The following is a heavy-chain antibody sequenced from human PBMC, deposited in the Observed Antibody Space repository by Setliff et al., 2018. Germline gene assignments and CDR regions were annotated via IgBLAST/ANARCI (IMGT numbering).Heavy chain of an antibody. J-gene: IGHJ6*02. CDR2: IDGSSSTI. CDR1: GFTFSSYS. V-gene: IGHV3-48*01. Sequence: PGGSLRLSCAASGFTFSSYSMNWVRQAPGKGPEWVSYIDGSSSTIYYADSVKGRFTISRDNAKNSLHLQMNSLRAEDTAVYYCARDQDYYGMDVWGQGTAVTVSS. CDR3: ARDQDYYGMDV.